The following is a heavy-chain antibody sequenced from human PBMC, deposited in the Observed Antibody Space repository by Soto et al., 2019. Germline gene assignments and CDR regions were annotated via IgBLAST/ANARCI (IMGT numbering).Heavy chain of an antibody. Sequence: SETLSLTCTVSGGSISSSSYYWGWIRQPPGKGLEWIGSIYYSGSTYYNPSLKSRVTISVDTSKNQFSLKLSSVTAADTAVYYCARHWAAGQRYYYYYGMDVWGQGTTVTVSS. D-gene: IGHD6-13*01. CDR1: GGSISSSSYY. J-gene: IGHJ6*02. CDR3: ARHWAAGQRYYYYYGMDV. V-gene: IGHV4-39*01. CDR2: IYYSGST.